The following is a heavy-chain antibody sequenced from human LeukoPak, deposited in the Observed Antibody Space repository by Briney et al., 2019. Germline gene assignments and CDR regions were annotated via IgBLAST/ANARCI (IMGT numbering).Heavy chain of an antibody. V-gene: IGHV3-9*01. Sequence: GGSLRLSCAASGFTFDDYAMHWVRQAPGKGLEWVSGISWNSGSIGYADSVKGRFTISRDNAKNSLYLQMNSLRAEDTALYYCAKDGADRGLYSGSYLDYWGQGTLVTVSS. CDR1: GFTFDDYA. CDR2: ISWNSGSI. CDR3: AKDGADRGLYSGSYLDY. D-gene: IGHD1-26*01. J-gene: IGHJ4*02.